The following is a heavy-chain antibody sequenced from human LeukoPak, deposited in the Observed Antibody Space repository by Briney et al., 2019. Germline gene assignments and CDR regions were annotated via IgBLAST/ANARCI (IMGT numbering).Heavy chain of an antibody. J-gene: IGHJ4*02. CDR1: GGSISSYY. D-gene: IGHD4-17*01. CDR2: IYYSGST. CDR3: ATGSGDYVLFDY. Sequence: SETLSLTCTVSGGSISSYYWSWIRQPPGKGLEWIGSIYYSGSTYYNPSLKSRVTISVDTSKNQFSLKLSSVTAADTAVYYCATGSGDYVLFDYWGQGTLVTVSS. V-gene: IGHV4-59*05.